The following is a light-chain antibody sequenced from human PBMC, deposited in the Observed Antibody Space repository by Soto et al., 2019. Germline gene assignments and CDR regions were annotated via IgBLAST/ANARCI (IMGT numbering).Light chain of an antibody. Sequence: EIVMTQSPATLSVSPGDGATLSCRASQSISTNLAWYQQKPGQAPRLLIYGASTRATDVPDRFSGSGSGADFTLSISRLEPEDFAVYYCQQYGSSPPRTFGQGTKVDIK. CDR1: QSISTN. J-gene: IGKJ1*01. V-gene: IGKV3-20*01. CDR3: QQYGSSPPRT. CDR2: GAS.